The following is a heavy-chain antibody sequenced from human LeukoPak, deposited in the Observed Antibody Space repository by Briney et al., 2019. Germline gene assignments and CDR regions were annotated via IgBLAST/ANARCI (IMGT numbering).Heavy chain of an antibody. CDR3: AKDRGWQYADYETVAIEH. CDR1: GYTFSNYG. J-gene: IGHJ4*02. V-gene: IGHV1-18*01. Sequence: ASVKVSCKASGYTFSNYGISWVRQAPGQGLEWMGWVSVHTGNTYYAQKFQARVTMTTDTSTTAAYMELRSLRSDDTAVYYCAKDRGWQYADYETVAIEHWGQGTLVTVSS. D-gene: IGHD4-17*01. CDR2: VSVHTGNT.